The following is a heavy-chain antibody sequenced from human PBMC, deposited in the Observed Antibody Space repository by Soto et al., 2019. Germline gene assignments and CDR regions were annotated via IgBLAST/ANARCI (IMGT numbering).Heavy chain of an antibody. J-gene: IGHJ3*02. Sequence: SVKVSCKASGGTFSSYTISWVRQAPGQGLEWMGRIIPILGIANYAQKFQGRVTITADKSTSTAYMELSSLRSEDTAVYYCASQIAAAGSYAFDIWGQGTMVTVSS. D-gene: IGHD6-13*01. CDR1: GGTFSSYT. V-gene: IGHV1-69*02. CDR3: ASQIAAAGSYAFDI. CDR2: IIPILGIA.